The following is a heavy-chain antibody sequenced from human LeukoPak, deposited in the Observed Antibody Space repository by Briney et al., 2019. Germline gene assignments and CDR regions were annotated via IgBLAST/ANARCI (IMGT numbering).Heavy chain of an antibody. CDR1: GGTFSSYT. CDR3: AVVAATRNYYYYGMDV. J-gene: IGHJ6*02. Sequence: ASVKVSCKASGGTFSSYTISWVRQAPGQGLEWMGRIIPILGIANYAQKFQGRVTITADKSASTAYMELSSLRSEDTAVYYSAVVAATRNYYYYGMDVWGQGTTVTVSS. V-gene: IGHV1-69*02. D-gene: IGHD2-15*01. CDR2: IIPILGIA.